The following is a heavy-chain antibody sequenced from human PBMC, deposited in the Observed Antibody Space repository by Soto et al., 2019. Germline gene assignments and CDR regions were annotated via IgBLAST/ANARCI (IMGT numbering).Heavy chain of an antibody. CDR2: IYYSGST. CDR1: GFSISSDGYY. D-gene: IGHD4-17*01. V-gene: IGHV4-31*03. Sequence: PAESLSLTCTISGFSISSDGYYWSWIRQHPGKGLEWIGYIYYSGSTYYNPSLKSRVTISVDTSKNQFSLKLSSVTAADTAVYYCARDVTTVTTDYYYYGMDVWGQGTTVTVSS. CDR3: ARDVTTVTTDYYYYGMDV. J-gene: IGHJ6*02.